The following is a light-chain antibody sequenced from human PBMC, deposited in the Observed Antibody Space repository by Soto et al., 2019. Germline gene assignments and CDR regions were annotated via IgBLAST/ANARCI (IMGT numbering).Light chain of an antibody. J-gene: IGLJ1*01. CDR3: SSYTSSSTL. CDR2: AVT. Sequence: SPRTQPASESAAPGWSVAVSCPGTSSDAGGYNYVSWYRQHPGKAPKLMIYAVTDRPSGVSSRFSGTKSGNTASLTISGLQAEAEADYYCSSYTSSSTLFGTGTKVTV. V-gene: IGLV2-14*01. CDR1: SSDAGGYNY.